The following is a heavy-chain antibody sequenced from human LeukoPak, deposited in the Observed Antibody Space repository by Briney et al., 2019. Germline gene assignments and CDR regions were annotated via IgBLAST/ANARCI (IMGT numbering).Heavy chain of an antibody. D-gene: IGHD3-22*01. CDR3: ARVPDSSGYTPLAPAAFDI. V-gene: IGHV4-4*07. J-gene: IGHJ3*02. Sequence: SETLSLTCTVSGGSISSFYWSWIRQPAGKGLEWIGRIYNSGSTNYNPSLKSRVTMSLDTSKNQVSLKLSSVTAADTAVYYCARVPDSSGYTPLAPAAFDIWGQGTMVTVSS. CDR2: IYNSGST. CDR1: GGSISSFY.